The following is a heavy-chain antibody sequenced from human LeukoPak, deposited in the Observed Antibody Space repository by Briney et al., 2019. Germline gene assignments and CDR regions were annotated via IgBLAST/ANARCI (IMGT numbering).Heavy chain of an antibody. CDR1: GSSISSGSYY. D-gene: IGHD3-22*01. V-gene: IGHV4-61*02. CDR2: IYTSGST. Sequence: SETLSLTCTVSGSSISSGSYYWSWIRQPAGKGLEWIGRIYTSGSTNYNPSLKSRVTISVDTSKNQFSLKLSSVTAADTAVYYCARAPYYYDSSGDAFDIWGQGTMVTVSS. J-gene: IGHJ3*02. CDR3: ARAPYYYDSSGDAFDI.